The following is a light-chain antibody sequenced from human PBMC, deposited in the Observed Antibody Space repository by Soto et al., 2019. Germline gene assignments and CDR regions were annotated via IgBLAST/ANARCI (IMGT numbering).Light chain of an antibody. CDR2: GNS. Sequence: QSVLTQPPSVSGAPGQRVTISFTGSSSNIGAGYNVHWYQQLPGAAPKLLIYGNSNRPSGVPDRFSGSKSGTSASLAITGLQADDEADYYCQSYDSSLSGFYVFGTGTKLTVL. CDR1: SSNIGAGYN. V-gene: IGLV1-40*01. J-gene: IGLJ1*01. CDR3: QSYDSSLSGFYV.